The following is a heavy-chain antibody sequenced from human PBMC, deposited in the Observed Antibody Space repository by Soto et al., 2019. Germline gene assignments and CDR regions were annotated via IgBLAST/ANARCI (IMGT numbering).Heavy chain of an antibody. J-gene: IGHJ6*02. CDR2: IIPIFGPA. Sequence: SVKVSCKASGGTFSSYAISWVRQAPGQGLEWMGGIIPIFGPANYAQKFQGRVTITADESTSTAYMELSSLRSEDTAVYYCARGNGSGSYYSNNYYYYYYGMDVWGQGTTVTVSS. CDR3: ARGNGSGSYYSNNYYYYYYGMDV. V-gene: IGHV1-69*13. CDR1: GGTFSSYA. D-gene: IGHD3-10*01.